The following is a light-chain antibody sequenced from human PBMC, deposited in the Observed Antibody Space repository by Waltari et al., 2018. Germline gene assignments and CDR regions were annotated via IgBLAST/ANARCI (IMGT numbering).Light chain of an antibody. V-gene: IGLV2-14*03. CDR2: DVT. J-gene: IGLJ2*01. CDR1: SRDVGGYNY. Sequence: QSALTQPASVSGSPGQSITISCTGTSRDVGGYNYVSWYQQHPGKAPKLMIYDVTNRPSGVSNRFSGSKSGNTASLTISGLQAEDEAHYYCSSYTSSSTLVVFGGGTKLTVL. CDR3: SSYTSSSTLVV.